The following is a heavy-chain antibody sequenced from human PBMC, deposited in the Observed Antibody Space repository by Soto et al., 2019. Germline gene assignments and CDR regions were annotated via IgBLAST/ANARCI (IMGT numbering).Heavy chain of an antibody. D-gene: IGHD4-17*01. Sequence: PGGSLRLSCAASGFTFSSYGMHWVRQAPGKGLEWVAVISYDGSNKYYADSVKGRFTISRDNSKNTLYLQMNSLRAEDTAVYYCAKDQPTVVTHYFDYWGQGTLVTVSS. CDR3: AKDQPTVVTHYFDY. J-gene: IGHJ4*02. CDR2: ISYDGSNK. V-gene: IGHV3-30*18. CDR1: GFTFSSYG.